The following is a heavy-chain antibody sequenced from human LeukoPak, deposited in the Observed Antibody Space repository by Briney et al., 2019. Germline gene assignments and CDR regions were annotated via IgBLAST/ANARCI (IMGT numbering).Heavy chain of an antibody. Sequence: GGSLRLSCTASGFTFGDHGMSWFRQAPGKGLEWVGFIRSKAYGGTTEYAASVKGRFTLSRDDSKTTLYLQMNSLQTEDTAVYYCATDFYDSTWGQGTLVTVSS. J-gene: IGHJ5*02. CDR2: IRSKAYGGTT. CDR1: GFTFGDHG. V-gene: IGHV3-49*03. D-gene: IGHD3-22*01. CDR3: ATDFYDST.